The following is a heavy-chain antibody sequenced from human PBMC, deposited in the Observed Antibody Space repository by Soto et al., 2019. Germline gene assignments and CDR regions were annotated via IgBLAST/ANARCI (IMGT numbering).Heavy chain of an antibody. J-gene: IGHJ4*02. CDR1: GLTVSSNY. CDR3: ARDRRGYNRGDYYLDS. Sequence: GGSLRLSCAASGLTVSSNYMSWVRQAPGKGLEWVSVIYSGGSTYYADSVKGRFTISRDDSKNTLYLQMNSLRAEDTAVYYCARDRRGYNRGDYYLDSWGQGTLVTVSS. CDR2: IYSGGST. D-gene: IGHD2-21*01. V-gene: IGHV3-53*01.